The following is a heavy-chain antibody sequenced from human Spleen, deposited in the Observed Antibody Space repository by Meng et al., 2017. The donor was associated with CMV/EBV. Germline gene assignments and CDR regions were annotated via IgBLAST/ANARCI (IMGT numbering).Heavy chain of an antibody. V-gene: IGHV3-13*01. CDR3: ARDGGDIVVVPAARSYYYYGMDV. CDR1: GFTFSSND. Sequence: GESLKISCAASGFTFSSNDMHWVRQTTGKGLEWVSAIGTAGDTYYPGSVKGRFTISRENAKNSLYLQMNSLRAEDTAVYYCARDGGDIVVVPAARSYYYYGMDVWGQGTTVTVSS. CDR2: IGTAGDT. J-gene: IGHJ6*02. D-gene: IGHD2-2*01.